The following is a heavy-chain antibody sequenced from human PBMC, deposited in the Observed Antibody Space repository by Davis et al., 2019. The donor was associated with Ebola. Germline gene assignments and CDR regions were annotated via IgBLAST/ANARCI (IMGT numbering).Heavy chain of an antibody. Sequence: PSETLSLTCAVYGGSFSGYYWSWIRQPAGKGLEWIGRIYTSGSTNYNPSLKSRVTMSVDTSKNQFSLKLSSVTAADTAVYYCARARLDGDYVRYFDYWGQGTLVTVSS. D-gene: IGHD4-17*01. J-gene: IGHJ4*02. CDR2: IYTSGST. V-gene: IGHV4-59*10. CDR3: ARARLDGDYVRYFDY. CDR1: GGSFSGYY.